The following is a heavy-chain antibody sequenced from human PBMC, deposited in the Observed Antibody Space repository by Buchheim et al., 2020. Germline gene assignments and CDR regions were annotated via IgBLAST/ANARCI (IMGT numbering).Heavy chain of an antibody. CDR1: EFTFSSFA. D-gene: IGHD4-17*01. V-gene: IGHV3-23*01. CDR2: ISPDGGST. CDR3: AGAGGCSYGRYYFNN. Sequence: EVQLLESGGGLVQPGGSLRLSCAASEFTFSSFAMSWVRQAPGKGLEWVSAISPDGGSTYVALSVKGRFTIPRDNSKNTLFLQRNGVGAEDTALCYGAGAGGCSYGRYYFNNWGRGTL. J-gene: IGHJ4*02.